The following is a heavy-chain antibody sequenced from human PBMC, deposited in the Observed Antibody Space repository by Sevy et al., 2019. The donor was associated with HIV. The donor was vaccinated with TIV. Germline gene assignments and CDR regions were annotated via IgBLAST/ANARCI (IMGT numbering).Heavy chain of an antibody. CDR3: ARHVEVAGLRLDY. CDR2: IYYSGST. CDR1: GGSISSSSYY. D-gene: IGHD6-19*01. J-gene: IGHJ4*02. V-gene: IGHV4-39*01. Sequence: SETLSLTCTVSGGSISSSSYYWGWIRQPPGKGLEWIGSIYYSGSTYYSPSLKSRVTIPVDTSKNQFSLKLSSVTAADTAVYYCARHVEVAGLRLDYWGQGTLVTVSS.